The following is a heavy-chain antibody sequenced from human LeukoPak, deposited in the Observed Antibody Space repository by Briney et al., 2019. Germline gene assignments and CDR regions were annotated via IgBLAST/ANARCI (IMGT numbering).Heavy chain of an antibody. CDR3: AREAGTAMAPFDY. CDR2: INPNSGGT. J-gene: IGHJ4*02. D-gene: IGHD5-18*01. V-gene: IGHV1-2*02. Sequence: KPGASVKVSCKASGYTFTGYYMHWVRQAPGQGLEWMGWINPNSGGTNYAQKFQGRVTMTRDTSISTAYMELSRLRSDDTAVYYCAREAGTAMAPFDYWGQGTLVTVSS. CDR1: GYTFTGYY.